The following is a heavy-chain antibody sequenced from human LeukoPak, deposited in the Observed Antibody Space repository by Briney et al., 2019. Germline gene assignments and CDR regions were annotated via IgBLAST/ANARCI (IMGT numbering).Heavy chain of an antibody. CDR2: ISWDGGST. CDR3: ARSRYDYIWGIDY. D-gene: IGHD3-16*01. CDR1: GFTFDDYT. V-gene: IGHV3-43*01. Sequence: GGSLRLSCAASGFTFDDYTMHWVRQAPGKGLEWVSLISWDGGSTYYADSVKGRFTISRDNSKNSLYLQMNSLRDEDTAVFYCARSRYDYIWGIDYWGQGTLVTISS. J-gene: IGHJ4*02.